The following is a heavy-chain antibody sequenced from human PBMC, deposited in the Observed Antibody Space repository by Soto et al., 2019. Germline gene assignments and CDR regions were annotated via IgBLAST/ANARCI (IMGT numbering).Heavy chain of an antibody. CDR3: ARSSMIELDRDY. Sequence: QVQLVHSGAEVKKPGSSVNVSCKASGGTFSNYTITWVRQAPGQGLEWMGRIIPMLGIADYAQKFQGRVTITADKSTSTAYMELSSLRSEDTAVYYCARSSMIELDRDYWSQGTLVTVSS. CDR1: GGTFSNYT. CDR2: IIPMLGIA. V-gene: IGHV1-69*02. D-gene: IGHD3-22*01. J-gene: IGHJ4*02.